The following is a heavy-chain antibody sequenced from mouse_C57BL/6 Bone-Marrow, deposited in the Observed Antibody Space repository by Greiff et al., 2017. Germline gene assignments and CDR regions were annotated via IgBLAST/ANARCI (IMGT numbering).Heavy chain of an antibody. CDR2: IYPGDGDT. D-gene: IGHD3-2*02. J-gene: IGHJ2*01. CDR1: GYAFSSYW. Sequence: QVQLQQSGAELVKPGASVKISCKASGYAFSSYWMNWVKQRPGKGLERIGQIYPGDGDTNYNGKFKGKATLTADKSSSTAYMQLSSLTSEDSAVYFCARREGSGPIDYWGQGTTLTVSS. V-gene: IGHV1-80*01. CDR3: ARREGSGPIDY.